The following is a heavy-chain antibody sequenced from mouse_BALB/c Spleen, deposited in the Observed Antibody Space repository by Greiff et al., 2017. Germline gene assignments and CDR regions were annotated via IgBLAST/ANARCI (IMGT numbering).Heavy chain of an antibody. J-gene: IGHJ3*01. V-gene: IGHV5-4*02. CDR3: AREAYDYDGAWFAY. Sequence: EVMLVESGGGLVKPGGSLKLSCAASGFTFSDYYMYWVRQTPEKRLEWVATISDGGSYTYYPDSVKGRFTISRDNAKNNLYLQMSSLKSEDTAMYYCAREAYDYDGAWFAYWGQGTLVTVSA. CDR1: GFTFSDYY. D-gene: IGHD2-4*01. CDR2: ISDGGSYT.